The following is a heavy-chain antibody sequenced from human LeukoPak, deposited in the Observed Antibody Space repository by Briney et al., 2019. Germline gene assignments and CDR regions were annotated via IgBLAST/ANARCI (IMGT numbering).Heavy chain of an antibody. CDR2: IYHSGST. CDR3: ARDGAQLRTEAFDI. D-gene: IGHD5-18*01. V-gene: IGHV4-4*02. Sequence: SGTLSLTCAVSGSSISSSNWWSWVRQPPGKGLEWIGEIYHSGSTNYNPSLKSRVTISVDKSKNQFSPKLSSVTAADTAVYYCARDGAQLRTEAFDIWGQGTMVTVSS. CDR1: GSSISSSNW. J-gene: IGHJ3*02.